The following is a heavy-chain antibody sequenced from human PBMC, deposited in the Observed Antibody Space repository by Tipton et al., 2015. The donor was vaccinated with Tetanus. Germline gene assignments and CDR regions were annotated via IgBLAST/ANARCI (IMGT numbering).Heavy chain of an antibody. V-gene: IGHV1-46*01. D-gene: IGHD6-19*01. CDR1: GYTFTTYL. Sequence: QLVQSGAEVLKPGASVKVSCKASGYTFTTYLIHWVRQAPGHGLEWMGLINPSGGGTTYAQKFRDRVTITRDTATSTVYMELSSLTSQDTAVYYCARATDPSGWTYFDFWGQGTLVPVSP. CDR2: INPSGGGT. J-gene: IGHJ4*02. CDR3: ARATDPSGWTYFDF.